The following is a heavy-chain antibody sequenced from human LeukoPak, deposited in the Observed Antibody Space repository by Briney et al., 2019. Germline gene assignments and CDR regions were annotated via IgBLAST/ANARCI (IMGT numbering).Heavy chain of an antibody. Sequence: GGSLRLSCAASGFTFSSYAMSWVRQAPGKGLEWGSAISGSGGSTCYADSVKGRFTISRDNSKNTLYLQMNSLRAEDTAVYYCAKSGFWSGYRPVVYWGQGTLVTVSS. CDR1: GFTFSSYA. CDR3: AKSGFWSGYRPVVY. CDR2: ISGSGGST. D-gene: IGHD3-3*01. V-gene: IGHV3-23*01. J-gene: IGHJ4*02.